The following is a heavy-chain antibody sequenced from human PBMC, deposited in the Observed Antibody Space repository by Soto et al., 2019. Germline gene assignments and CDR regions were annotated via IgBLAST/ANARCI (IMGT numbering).Heavy chain of an antibody. V-gene: IGHV4-59*13. CDR1: GGSISSYY. CDR3: AREAFYYYGSGSYYIWFDP. J-gene: IGHJ5*02. Sequence: PSETLSLTCTVSGGSISSYYWSWIRQRPGKGLEWIGYIYYSGSTNYNPSLKSRVTISVDTSKNQFSLKLSSVTAADTAVYYCAREAFYYYGSGSYYIWFDPWGQGTLVTVS. CDR2: IYYSGST. D-gene: IGHD3-10*01.